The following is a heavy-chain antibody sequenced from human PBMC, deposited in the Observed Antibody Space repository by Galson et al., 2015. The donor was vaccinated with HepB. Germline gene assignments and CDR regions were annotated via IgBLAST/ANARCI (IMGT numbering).Heavy chain of an antibody. D-gene: IGHD1-26*01. CDR2: ISGSGGST. CDR3: AKGVLGYSGSYYDY. J-gene: IGHJ4*02. Sequence: SLRLSCAASGFTFSSYAMSWVRQAPGKGLEWVSAISGSGGSTYYADSVKGRFTISRDNSKNTLYLQMNSLRAEDTAVYYCAKGVLGYSGSYYDYWGQGTLVTVSS. CDR1: GFTFSSYA. V-gene: IGHV3-23*01.